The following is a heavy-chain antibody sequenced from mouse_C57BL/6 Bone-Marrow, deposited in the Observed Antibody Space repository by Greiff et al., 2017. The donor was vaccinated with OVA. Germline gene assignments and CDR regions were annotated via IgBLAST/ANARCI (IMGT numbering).Heavy chain of an antibody. Sequence: EVKLVESGGDLVKPGGSLKLSCAASGFTFSSYGMSWVRQTPDKRLEWVATISSGGSYTYYPDSVKGRFTISRDNAKNTLYLQKSSLKSEDTAMYYCARHEGYWGQGTTLTVSS. CDR2: ISSGGSYT. CDR3: ARHEGY. CDR1: GFTFSSYG. J-gene: IGHJ2*01. V-gene: IGHV5-6*02.